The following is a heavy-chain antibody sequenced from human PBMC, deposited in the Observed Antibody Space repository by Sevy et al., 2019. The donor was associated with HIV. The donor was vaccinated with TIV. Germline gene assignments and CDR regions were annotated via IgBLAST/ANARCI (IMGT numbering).Heavy chain of an antibody. J-gene: IGHJ4*02. V-gene: IGHV3-15*01. D-gene: IGHD3-22*01. CDR2: IRSENGGGTT. CDR3: AIEHRRDGMIVVPFEK. CDR1: GLSFSNAW. Sequence: GGSLRLSCAASGLSFSNAWMAWVRQAPGKGLEWVGRIRSENGGGTTDFAAFAKGKFTISRDDPKNTLYLQMNSLKTESTAGYYCAIEHRRDGMIVVPFEKWGLGTLVTVSS.